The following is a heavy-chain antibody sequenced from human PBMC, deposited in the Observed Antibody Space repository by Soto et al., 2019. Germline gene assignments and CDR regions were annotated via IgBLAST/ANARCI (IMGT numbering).Heavy chain of an antibody. J-gene: IGHJ4*02. CDR1: GFTFSSYA. V-gene: IGHV3-23*01. D-gene: IGHD1-26*01. Sequence: EVQLLESGGGLVQPGGSPRLSCAASGFTFSSYAMSWVRQAPGKGLEWVSTISGSGGSTYYADSVKGRLTISRDNSKNTLYLQMNSLRDEDTAVYYCAKDQYSGSPGKPDYWGQGTLVTVSS. CDR3: AKDQYSGSPGKPDY. CDR2: ISGSGGST.